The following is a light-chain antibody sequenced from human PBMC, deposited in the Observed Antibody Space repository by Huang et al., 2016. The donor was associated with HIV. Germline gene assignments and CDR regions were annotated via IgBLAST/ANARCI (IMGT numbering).Light chain of an antibody. Sequence: DIVLAQSPGTLSVSPGERATLSCRASQSVSTNIAWDQQKPGQAPRLLIYGGSTRANGVPARISGSGSGTDFTLTISSLQSEDSAVYYCQQYSNWPPWTFGQGTKVEIK. CDR2: GGS. CDR3: QQYSNWPPWT. CDR1: QSVSTN. J-gene: IGKJ1*01. V-gene: IGKV3-15*01.